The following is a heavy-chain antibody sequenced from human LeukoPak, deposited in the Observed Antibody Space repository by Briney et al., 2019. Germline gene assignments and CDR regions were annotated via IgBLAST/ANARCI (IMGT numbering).Heavy chain of an antibody. D-gene: IGHD3-10*01. J-gene: IGHJ4*02. V-gene: IGHV1-3*01. CDR1: GYTFTSYA. CDR3: ARDRSPWFGASQLLGY. CDR2: INAGNGNT. Sequence: ASVKVSCEASGYTFTSYAMHWVRQAPGQRLEWMGWINAGNGNTKYSQKFQGRVTITRDTSASTAYMELSSLRSEDTAVYYCARDRSPWFGASQLLGYWGQGTLVTVSS.